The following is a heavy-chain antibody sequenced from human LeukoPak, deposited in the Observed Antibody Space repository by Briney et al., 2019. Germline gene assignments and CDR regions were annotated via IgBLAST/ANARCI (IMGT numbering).Heavy chain of an antibody. D-gene: IGHD3-10*01. J-gene: IGHJ5*02. Sequence: SETLSLTCTVSGGSISSYYWSWIRQPLGKGLEWVGSIHYSGSTYYNPSLKSRVTISVDTSKNQFPLRLSSVTAADTAMYYCARGSGTYYVYNWFHPWGQGTLVTVSS. CDR3: ARGSGTYYVYNWFHP. CDR1: GGSISSYY. CDR2: IHYSGST. V-gene: IGHV4-39*06.